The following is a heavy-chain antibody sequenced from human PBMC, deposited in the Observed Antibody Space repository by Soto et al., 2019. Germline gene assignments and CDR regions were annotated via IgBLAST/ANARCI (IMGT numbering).Heavy chain of an antibody. J-gene: IGHJ5*02. CDR3: ARASGYSGDGCDVWFDP. CDR1: GGSVTSGSND. Sequence: QVQLQESGPGLVKPSETLSLTCTVSGGSVTSGSNDWSWIRQPPGKGLEWIGYIYYSGCTKYNPPRPYRFSMPLAAPNTQFALKLSCVSAADAAVYYCARASGYSGDGCDVWFDPWGQGTLVPVSS. V-gene: IGHV4-61*01. D-gene: IGHD5-12*01. CDR2: IYYSGCT.